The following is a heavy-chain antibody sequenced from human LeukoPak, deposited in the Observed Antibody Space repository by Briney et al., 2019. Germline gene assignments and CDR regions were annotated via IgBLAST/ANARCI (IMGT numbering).Heavy chain of an antibody. CDR1: GFTFSDYY. D-gene: IGHD3-3*01. CDR3: ARDSLGLRFLEWSSPIDY. V-gene: IGHV3-11*01. Sequence: GGSLRLSCAASGFTFSDYYMSWIRQAPGKGLEWVSYISGSGSTIYYADSVKGRFTISRDNAKNSLYLQMNSLRAEDTTVYYCARDSLGLRFLEWSSPIDYWGQGTLVTVSS. CDR2: ISGSGSTI. J-gene: IGHJ4*02.